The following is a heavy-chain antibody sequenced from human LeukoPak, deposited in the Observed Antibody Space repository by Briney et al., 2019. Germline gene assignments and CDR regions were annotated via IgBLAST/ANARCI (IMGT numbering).Heavy chain of an antibody. CDR1: GGSISNYY. V-gene: IGHV4-59*08. J-gene: IGHJ4*02. D-gene: IGHD2-21*02. CDR3: ARGSQNTAWHFAY. CDR2: ISYTGST. Sequence: SETLSLTCTVSGGSISNYYWNWLRQPPGKALEWIGHISYTGSTIYNPSLKSRVTISVDTSKNQLSLKLSSVTAADTAVYYCARGSQNTAWHFAYWGQGTLVSVSP.